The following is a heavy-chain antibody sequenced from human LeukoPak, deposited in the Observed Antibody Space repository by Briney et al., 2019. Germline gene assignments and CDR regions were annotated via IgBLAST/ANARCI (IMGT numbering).Heavy chain of an antibody. Sequence: GASVKVSCKASGGTFSSYTISWVRQAPGKGLEWVANIKQDGSEKYYVDSVKGRFTISRDNAKNSLYLQMNSLRAEDTAVYYCARECHSGYDCDPIMDVWGKGTTVTVSS. V-gene: IGHV3-7*03. J-gene: IGHJ6*04. CDR2: IKQDGSEK. CDR3: ARECHSGYDCDPIMDV. D-gene: IGHD5-12*01. CDR1: GGTFSSYT.